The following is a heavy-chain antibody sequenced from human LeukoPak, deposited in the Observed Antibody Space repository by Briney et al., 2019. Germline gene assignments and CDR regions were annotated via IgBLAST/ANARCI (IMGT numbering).Heavy chain of an antibody. CDR1: GGSISSYY. J-gene: IGHJ4*02. V-gene: IGHV4-59*01. Sequence: SETLSLTCTVSGGSISSYYWSWIRQPPGKGLEWIGYIYYSGSTNYNPSLKSRVTISVDTSKNQFSLKLSSVTAADTAVYYCARDTAAAGSGFDYWGQATLVTVSS. CDR2: IYYSGST. CDR3: ARDTAAAGSGFDY. D-gene: IGHD6-13*01.